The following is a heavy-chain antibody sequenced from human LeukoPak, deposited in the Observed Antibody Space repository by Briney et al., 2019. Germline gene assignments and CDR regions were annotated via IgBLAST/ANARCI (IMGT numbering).Heavy chain of an antibody. CDR3: ARAHCSSTSCYRDYYYYYMDV. V-gene: IGHV3-21*01. J-gene: IGHJ6*03. D-gene: IGHD2-2*01. CDR1: GFTFSSYS. CDR2: ISSSSSYI. Sequence: PGGSLRLSCAASGFTFSSYSMNWVRQAPGKGLEWVSSISSSSSYIYYADSVKGRFTISRDNAKNSLYLQMNSLRAEDTAVYYCARAHCSSTSCYRDYYYYYMDVWGKGTTVTVSS.